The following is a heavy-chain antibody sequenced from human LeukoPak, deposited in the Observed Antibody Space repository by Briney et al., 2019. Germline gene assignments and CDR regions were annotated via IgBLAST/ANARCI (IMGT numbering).Heavy chain of an antibody. Sequence: GGSLRLSCAASGFTFSKTWMSWVRQAPAKGLEWVGRIMSKTDGGTADYGAPVKGRFTFSRDDSKNTLYLQMNSLKPEDTAVYYCITDTYDFDHWGQGTLVTVSS. CDR3: ITDTYDFDH. CDR2: IMSKTDGGTA. D-gene: IGHD2-2*01. V-gene: IGHV3-15*01. CDR1: GFTFSKTW. J-gene: IGHJ4*02.